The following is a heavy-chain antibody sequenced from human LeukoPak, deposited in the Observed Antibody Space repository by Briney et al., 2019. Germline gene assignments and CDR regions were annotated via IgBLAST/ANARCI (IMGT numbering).Heavy chain of an antibody. D-gene: IGHD1-26*01. Sequence: ALVKVSCKASGGTFSSYAISWVRQAPGQGLEWMGRIIPILGIANYAQKFQGRVTITADKSTSTAYMELSSLRSEDTAVYYCARDLGVGATPFPYYYYGMDVWGQGTTVTVSS. J-gene: IGHJ6*02. CDR2: IIPILGIA. CDR3: ARDLGVGATPFPYYYYGMDV. CDR1: GGTFSSYA. V-gene: IGHV1-69*04.